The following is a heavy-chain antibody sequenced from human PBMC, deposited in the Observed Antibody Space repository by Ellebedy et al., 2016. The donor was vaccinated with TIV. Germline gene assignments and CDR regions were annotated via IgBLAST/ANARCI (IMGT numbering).Heavy chain of an antibody. CDR2: ISYDVNTK. CDR1: RFTFTDYG. V-gene: IGHV3-30*03. J-gene: IGHJ4*02. Sequence: GESLKISCAASRFTFTDYGMHWVRQAPGKGLEWVALISYDVNTKYYADSVKGRFTVSRDDAENSVHLQMNSLRAEDTALYYCTRGNPFDSWGQGTRVTVSS. CDR3: TRGNPFDS.